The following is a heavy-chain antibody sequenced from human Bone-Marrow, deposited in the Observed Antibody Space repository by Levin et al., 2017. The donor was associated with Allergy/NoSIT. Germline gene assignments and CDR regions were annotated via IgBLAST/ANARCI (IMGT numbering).Heavy chain of an antibody. CDR3: ARDDSLIPRALHY. D-gene: IGHD3-16*01. V-gene: IGHV4-59*01. CDR2: IYYTGTT. Sequence: PSETLSLTCTVSGGSISSYFWTWIRQPPGKGLEWIGNIYYTGTTSYNPSLEGRVTISLDTSKIQLSLKLTSVTAADTAVYFCARDDSLIPRALHYWGQGTLVTVSS. J-gene: IGHJ4*02. CDR1: GGSISSYF.